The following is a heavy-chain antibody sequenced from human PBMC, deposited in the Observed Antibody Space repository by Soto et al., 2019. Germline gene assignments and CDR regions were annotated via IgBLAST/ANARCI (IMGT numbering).Heavy chain of an antibody. V-gene: IGHV3-23*01. J-gene: IGHJ6*02. CDR3: AKDVWSAGPLYGLDV. Sequence: QTGGSLRLSCAASGFTFSIYAMFWVRQAPGTGLEWVSGISASGSTGGNTYHADSVKGRFSTSRDNSRSTLYLQMTGLRAEDTAIYYCAKDVWSAGPLYGLDVWGQGTTVTVSS. CDR2: ISASGSTGGNT. CDR1: GFTFSIYA. D-gene: IGHD3-3*01.